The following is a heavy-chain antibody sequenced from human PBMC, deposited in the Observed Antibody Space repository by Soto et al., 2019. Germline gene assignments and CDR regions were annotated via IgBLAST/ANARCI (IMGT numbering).Heavy chain of an antibody. Sequence: SETLSLTCTVSGGSISSSSYYWGWIRQPPGKGLEWIGSIYYSGSTYYNPSLKSRVTISVDTSKNQFSLKLSSVTAADTAVYYCARPHSNYYDSSGYRDAFDIWDQGTMVTVSS. CDR3: ARPHSNYYDSSGYRDAFDI. CDR2: IYYSGST. J-gene: IGHJ3*02. CDR1: GGSISSSSYY. V-gene: IGHV4-39*01. D-gene: IGHD3-22*01.